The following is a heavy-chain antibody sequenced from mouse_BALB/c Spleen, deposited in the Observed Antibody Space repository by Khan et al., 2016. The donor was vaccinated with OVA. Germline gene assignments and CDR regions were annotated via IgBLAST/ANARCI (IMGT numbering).Heavy chain of an antibody. D-gene: IGHD1-1*01. J-gene: IGHJ2*01. Sequence: VQLQQSGPELVKPGASVKISCQASGYSFTGYFMHWVMQSHGKSLEWIGRINPQCGETFYSQKFGEKATLTVVVSSSTAHMELRRLTSEDSAVFSCASIYGRDFDYWGQGTTLPVSS. CDR1: GYSFTGYF. CDR3: ASIYGRDFDY. CDR2: INPQCGET. V-gene: IGHV1-20*01.